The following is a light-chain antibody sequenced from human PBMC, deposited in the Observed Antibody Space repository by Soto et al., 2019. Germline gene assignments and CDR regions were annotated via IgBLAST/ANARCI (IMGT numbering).Light chain of an antibody. CDR3: SSYTGSYFYV. J-gene: IGLJ1*01. CDR1: GRDIGAYDY. Sequence: QSVLTQPASVSGSPGQSITISCTGSGRDIGAYDYVSWYQQHPGKAPKLLIYGVKNRPSGVSYRFSASKSAFTASLTISGLQAEDGAHYYCSSYTGSYFYVFGPGTRSPS. CDR2: GVK. V-gene: IGLV2-14*01.